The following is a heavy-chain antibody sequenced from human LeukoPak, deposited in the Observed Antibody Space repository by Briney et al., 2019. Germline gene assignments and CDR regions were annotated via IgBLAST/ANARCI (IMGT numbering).Heavy chain of an antibody. Sequence: RGSLRLSCAASGFSFSSYAMHWVRQAPGKGLEWVAFVLFDGTNEQYTDSVKGRFSISRDNSNNTLYLQVSSLTAEDTAVYYCAKDRYGSGANYFDYWGQGTLVTVSS. CDR1: GFSFSSYA. CDR3: AKDRYGSGANYFDY. CDR2: VLFDGTNE. V-gene: IGHV3-30*18. D-gene: IGHD3-10*01. J-gene: IGHJ4*02.